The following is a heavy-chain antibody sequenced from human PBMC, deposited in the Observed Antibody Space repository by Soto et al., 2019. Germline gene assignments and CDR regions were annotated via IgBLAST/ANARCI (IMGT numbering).Heavy chain of an antibody. CDR2: IKGKTDGGTA. CDR3: TTLPRDYGDYEF. V-gene: IGHV3-15*01. CDR1: GFTFANAW. J-gene: IGHJ4*02. D-gene: IGHD4-17*01. Sequence: VQLVESGGGLVKPGGSLRLSCAASGFTFANAWMSWVRQAPGKGLEWVGRIKGKTDGGTADYGPSVKGRFTISKDDSEKTLYLQMNSLKTEDTAVYYCTTLPRDYGDYEFWGQGTLLTVSS.